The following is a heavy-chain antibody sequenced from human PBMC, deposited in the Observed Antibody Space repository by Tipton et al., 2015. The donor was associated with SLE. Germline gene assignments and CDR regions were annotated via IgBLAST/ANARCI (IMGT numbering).Heavy chain of an antibody. CDR1: GGSFSGYY. J-gene: IGHJ6*02. CDR3: ARNSSLPLGMDV. CDR2: INHSGST. Sequence: TLSLTCAVYGGSFSGYYWSWIRQPPGKGLEWIGEINHSGSTNHNPSLKSRVTISVDTSKNQIPLKLSSVTAADTAVYYCARNSSLPLGMDVWGQGTTVTVSS. V-gene: IGHV4-34*01. D-gene: IGHD6-13*01.